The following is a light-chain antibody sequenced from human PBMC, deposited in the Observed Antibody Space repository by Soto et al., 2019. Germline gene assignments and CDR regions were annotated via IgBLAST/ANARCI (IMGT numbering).Light chain of an antibody. Sequence: DIQMTQSPSSLSASVGDRVTITCRESQSISSYLNWYPQKPGKAPKLLIYAASSLQSGVPSRFSGSGSGTDFTLTISSLQPEDFATYYCQQSYSTLVTFGPGTKVDIK. CDR1: QSISSY. V-gene: IGKV1-39*01. CDR2: AAS. J-gene: IGKJ3*01. CDR3: QQSYSTLVT.